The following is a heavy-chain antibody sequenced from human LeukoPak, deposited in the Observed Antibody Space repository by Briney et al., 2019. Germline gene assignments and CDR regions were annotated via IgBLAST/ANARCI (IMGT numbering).Heavy chain of an antibody. V-gene: IGHV4-4*07. J-gene: IGHJ4*02. Sequence: TSETLSLTCTVSGGSISSYYWSWIRQPAGKGLEWIGRIYTSGSTKYNPSLMSRATLLKDAPKNQFSLKLSSVIAADTAVYYCARDRSSSRYPADEGFDYWGQGTLVTVSS. CDR1: GGSISSYY. CDR2: IYTSGST. CDR3: ARDRSSSRYPADEGFDY. D-gene: IGHD6-13*01.